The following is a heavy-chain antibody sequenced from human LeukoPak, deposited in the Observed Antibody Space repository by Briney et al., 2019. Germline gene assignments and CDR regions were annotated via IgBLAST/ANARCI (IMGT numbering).Heavy chain of an antibody. J-gene: IGHJ4*02. CDR1: GFTFSSYA. CDR3: ARDYDGYTSPGY. D-gene: IGHD5-24*01. CDR2: ISYDGSNK. V-gene: IGHV3-30-3*01. Sequence: GGSLRLPCAASGFTFSSYAMHWVRQAPGKGLEWVAVISYDGSNKYYADSVKGRFTISRDNSKNTLYLQMNSLRAEDTAVYYCARDYDGYTSPGYWGQGTLVTVSS.